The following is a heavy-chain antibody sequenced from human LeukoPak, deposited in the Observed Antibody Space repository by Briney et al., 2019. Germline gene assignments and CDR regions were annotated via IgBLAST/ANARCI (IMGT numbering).Heavy chain of an antibody. CDR1: LFSFSDYA. CDR3: AKDGFKYSSRDNDGFDT. J-gene: IGHJ3*02. D-gene: IGHD2-21*01. CDR2: ISGSGGST. V-gene: IGHV3-23*01. Sequence: PGGSLRLSCAACLFSFSDYAMCWGRQAPGKGLEWVSAISGSGGSTYYADSVKGRFTISRDNSKNTLYLQMNSLIFEDTSLYYCAKDGFKYSSRDNDGFDTWGQGTMVTVSS.